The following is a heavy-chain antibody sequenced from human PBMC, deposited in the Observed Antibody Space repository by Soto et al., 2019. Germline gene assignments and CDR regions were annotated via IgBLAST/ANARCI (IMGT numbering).Heavy chain of an antibody. CDR2: IYHSGST. V-gene: IGHV4-4*02. CDR1: GGSISSSNW. J-gene: IGHJ5*02. Sequence: QVQLQESGPGLVKPSGTLSLTCAVSGGSISSSNWCSWFRQPPGKGLEWIGEIYHSGSTNYNPSRKSRVTISVDKSKNQFSLKLSSVTAADTAVYYCARHPLIALAGIDWFDPWGQGTLVTVSS. D-gene: IGHD6-19*01. CDR3: ARHPLIALAGIDWFDP.